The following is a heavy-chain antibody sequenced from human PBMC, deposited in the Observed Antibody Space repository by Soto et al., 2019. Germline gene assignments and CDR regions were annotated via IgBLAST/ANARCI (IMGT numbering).Heavy chain of an antibody. Sequence: SETLFLTCTVSGGSVSSGSYYWSWIRQPPGKGLEWIGYIYYSGSTNYNPSLKSRVTISVDTSKNQFSLKLSSVTAADTAVYYCARVLGAGAYGSGSYSTDYWGQGTLVTVSS. J-gene: IGHJ4*02. D-gene: IGHD3-10*01. CDR1: GGSVSSGSYY. CDR3: ARVLGAGAYGSGSYSTDY. V-gene: IGHV4-61*01. CDR2: IYYSGST.